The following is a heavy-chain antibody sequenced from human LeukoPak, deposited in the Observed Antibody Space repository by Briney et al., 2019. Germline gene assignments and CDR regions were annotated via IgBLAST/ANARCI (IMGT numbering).Heavy chain of an antibody. D-gene: IGHD2-2*01. Sequence: ASVKVSCKASGGTFSSYAISWVRQAPGQGLEWMGGIIPIFGTANYAQKFQGRVTITTDESTSTAYMELSSLRSEDMAVYYCARDIVVVPAAIHWFDPWGQGTLVTVSS. V-gene: IGHV1-69*05. CDR1: GGTFSSYA. J-gene: IGHJ5*02. CDR3: ARDIVVVPAAIHWFDP. CDR2: IIPIFGTA.